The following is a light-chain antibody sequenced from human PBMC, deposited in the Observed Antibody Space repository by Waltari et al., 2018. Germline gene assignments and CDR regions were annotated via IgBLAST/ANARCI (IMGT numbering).Light chain of an antibody. CDR1: PSVGRY. V-gene: IGKV3-20*01. J-gene: IGKJ1*01. CDR2: DAS. CDR3: QKYVNLPAT. Sequence: CRASPSVGRYLAWYQQKPGQAPRLLIYDASTRATGIPDRFSGSGSGTDFSLTISRLESEDFAVYYCQKYVNLPATFGQGTKVEIK.